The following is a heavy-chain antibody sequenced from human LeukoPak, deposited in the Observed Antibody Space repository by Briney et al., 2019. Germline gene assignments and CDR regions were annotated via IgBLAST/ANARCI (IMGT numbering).Heavy chain of an antibody. CDR1: GGSISGYY. Sequence: SETLSLTCTVSGGSISGYYWSWIRQPPGKGLEWIGYIYYSGSTNYNPSLKSRVTISVDTSKNQFSLRLSSVTAADTAVYYCARLHENWFDPWGQGTLVTVSS. V-gene: IGHV4-59*08. CDR2: IYYSGST. J-gene: IGHJ5*02. CDR3: ARLHENWFDP.